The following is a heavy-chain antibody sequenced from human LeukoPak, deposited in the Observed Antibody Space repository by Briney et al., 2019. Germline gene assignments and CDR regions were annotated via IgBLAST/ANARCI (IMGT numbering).Heavy chain of an antibody. CDR1: GVTFDIYA. D-gene: IGHD6-19*01. CDR3: ARDLEQWLDSDAFDI. V-gene: IGHV3-23*01. CDR2: MSGSGDST. J-gene: IGHJ3*02. Sequence: GGSLRLLCAACGVTFDIYAMRGVRQAPGRGVEGVSAMSGSGDSTHYADSVKGRSTISRDNSKNTLYLQMNTLRAEDTAVYYCARDLEQWLDSDAFDIWGQGTMVTVSS.